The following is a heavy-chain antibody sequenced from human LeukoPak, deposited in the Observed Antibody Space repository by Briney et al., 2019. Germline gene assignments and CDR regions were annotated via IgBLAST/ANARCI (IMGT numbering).Heavy chain of an antibody. CDR1: GGSITSYY. J-gene: IGHJ6*03. CDR3: ARGPTTYYYYYMDV. V-gene: IGHV4-59*01. Sequence: SETLSLTCTVSGGSITSYYWSWIRQPPGKGLEWIGYIYYSGSTNYNPSLKSRVTISVDTSKNQFSLKLSSMTAVDTAVYYCARGPTTYYYYYMDVWGKGTTVTVSS. D-gene: IGHD1-1*01. CDR2: IYYSGST.